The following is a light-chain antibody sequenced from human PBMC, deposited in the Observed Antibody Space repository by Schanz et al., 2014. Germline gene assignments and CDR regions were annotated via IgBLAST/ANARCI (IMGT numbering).Light chain of an antibody. CDR2: GAF. J-gene: IGKJ5*01. CDR3: QQRSNWPPT. CDR1: QSISGY. V-gene: IGKV3-11*01. Sequence: EIVLTQSPGTLSLSPGERATLSCKASQSISGYDLAWYQQKPGQAPRLLIYGAFDRATGIPASFSGSGSGTEFTLTITSLQSEDFAVYYCQQRSNWPPTFGQGTRLEIK.